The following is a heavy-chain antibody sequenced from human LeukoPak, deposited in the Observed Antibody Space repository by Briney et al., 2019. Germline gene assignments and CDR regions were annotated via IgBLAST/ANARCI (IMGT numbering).Heavy chain of an antibody. V-gene: IGHV3-30-3*01. Sequence: GGSLRLSCAASGFTFSSYAMHWVRQAPGKGLEWVAVISYDGSNKYYADSVKGRFTISRDNSKNTLYLQMNSLRAEDTAVYHCARSYRTTTHLTFDYWGQGTLVTVSS. J-gene: IGHJ4*02. CDR2: ISYDGSNK. CDR3: ARSYRTTTHLTFDY. D-gene: IGHD4-11*01. CDR1: GFTFSSYA.